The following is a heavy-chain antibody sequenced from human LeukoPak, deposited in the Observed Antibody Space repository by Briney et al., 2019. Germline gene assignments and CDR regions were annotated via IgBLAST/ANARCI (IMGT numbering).Heavy chain of an antibody. CDR3: AKVTVYSXGWXGXYFDY. Sequence: GGSLRLSCAASGFTFSSYAMSWVRQAPGKGLEWVSAISGSGGSTYYADSVKGRFTISRDNSKNTLYLQMNSPRAEDTAVYYCAKVTVYSXGWXGXYFDYWGQGTLVTVS. CDR1: GFTFSSYA. D-gene: IGHD5-18*01. J-gene: IGHJ4*02. CDR2: ISGSGGST. V-gene: IGHV3-23*01.